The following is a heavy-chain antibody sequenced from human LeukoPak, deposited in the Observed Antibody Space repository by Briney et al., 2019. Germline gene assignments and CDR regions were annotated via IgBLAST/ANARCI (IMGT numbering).Heavy chain of an antibody. D-gene: IGHD6-19*01. J-gene: IGHJ4*02. CDR1: GFTFSSYS. Sequence: GGSLRLSCAASGFTFSSYSMNWVRQAPGKGLEWVSSISSSSSYIYYADSVKGRFTISRDNAKNSLYLQMNSLRAEDTAVYYCARDSAVAGPHTRFDYWGQGTLVTVSS. CDR2: ISSSSSYI. V-gene: IGHV3-21*01. CDR3: ARDSAVAGPHTRFDY.